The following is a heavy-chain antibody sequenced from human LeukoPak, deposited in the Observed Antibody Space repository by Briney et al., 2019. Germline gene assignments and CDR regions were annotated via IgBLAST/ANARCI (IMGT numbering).Heavy chain of an antibody. CDR1: GGTFSSYA. V-gene: IGHV1-69*13. J-gene: IGHJ2*01. CDR2: IIPIFGTA. Sequence: GASVKVSRKASGGTFSSYAISWVRQAPGQGLEWMGRIIPIFGTANYAQKFQGRVTITADESTSTAYMELSSLRSEDTAVYYCAREDRHYWYFDLWGRGTLVTVSS. CDR3: AREDRHYWYFDL.